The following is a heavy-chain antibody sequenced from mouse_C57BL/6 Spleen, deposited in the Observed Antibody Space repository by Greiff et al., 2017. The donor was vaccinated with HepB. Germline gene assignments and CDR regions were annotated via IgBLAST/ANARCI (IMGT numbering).Heavy chain of an antibody. CDR1: GYTFTSYW. J-gene: IGHJ1*03. V-gene: IGHV1-52*01. CDR3: ARGGYGWYFDV. CDR2: IDPSDSET. D-gene: IGHD3-1*01. Sequence: QVQLQQPGAELVRPGSSVKLSCKASGYTFTSYWMHWVKQRPIQGLEWIGNIDPSDSETHYNQKFKDKATLTVDKSSSTAYMQLSSLTSEDSAVYYCARGGYGWYFDVWGTGTTVTVSS.